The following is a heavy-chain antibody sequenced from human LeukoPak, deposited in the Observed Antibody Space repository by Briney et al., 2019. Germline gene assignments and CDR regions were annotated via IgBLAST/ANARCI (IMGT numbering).Heavy chain of an antibody. V-gene: IGHV4-39*07. CDR2: IYYSGST. CDR1: GGSISSSSYY. D-gene: IGHD6-13*01. Sequence: SETLSLTCTVSGGSISSSSYYWGWIRQPPGKGLEWIGSIYYSGSTYYNPSLKSRVTISVDTSKNQFSLKLSSVTAADTAVYYCARVTRYSSSWYDYYYYYMDVWGKGTTVTVSS. CDR3: ARVTRYSSSWYDYYYYYMDV. J-gene: IGHJ6*03.